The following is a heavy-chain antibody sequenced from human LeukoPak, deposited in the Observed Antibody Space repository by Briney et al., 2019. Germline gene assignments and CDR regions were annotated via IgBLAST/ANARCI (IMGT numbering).Heavy chain of an antibody. J-gene: IGHJ5*02. CDR3: ARGRPTTSIAAAGVNWFDP. V-gene: IGHV1-69*06. Sequence: ASVKASCKASGGTFSSYAISWVRQAPGQGLEWMGGIIPIFGTANYAQKFQGRVTITADKSTSTAYMELSSLRSEDTAVYYCARGRPTTSIAAAGVNWFDPWGQGTLVTVSS. D-gene: IGHD6-13*01. CDR2: IIPIFGTA. CDR1: GGTFSSYA.